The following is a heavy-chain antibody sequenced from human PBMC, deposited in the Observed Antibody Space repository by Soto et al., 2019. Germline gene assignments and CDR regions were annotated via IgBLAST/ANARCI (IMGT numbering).Heavy chain of an antibody. J-gene: IGHJ6*03. CDR3: ARHVSHYYYYMDV. CDR2: IYYSGST. V-gene: IGHV4-39*01. CDR1: GGSISSSSYY. Sequence: SETLSLTCTVSGGSISSSSYYWGWIRQPPGKGLEWIGSIYYSGSTYYNPSLKSRVTISVDTSKNQFSLKLSSVTAADTAVYYCARHVSHYYYYMDVWGEGTTVTVSS.